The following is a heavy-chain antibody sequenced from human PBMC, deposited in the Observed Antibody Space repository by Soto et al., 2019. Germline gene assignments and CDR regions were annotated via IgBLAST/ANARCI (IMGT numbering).Heavy chain of an antibody. Sequence: QVQLVQSGAEVKKPGASVKVSCKTSGYIFTAYSMHWVRQAPGQGLEWMGVVNPSGGSAHYAQSFEGRVTLTRDTSTITFYMELRSLTSEDTAVYYCAREENCRGGTCYSEYFHHWGQGTLVTDSS. CDR3: AREENCRGGTCYSEYFHH. V-gene: IGHV1-46*01. CDR1: GYIFTAYS. J-gene: IGHJ1*01. CDR2: VNPSGGSA. D-gene: IGHD2-15*01.